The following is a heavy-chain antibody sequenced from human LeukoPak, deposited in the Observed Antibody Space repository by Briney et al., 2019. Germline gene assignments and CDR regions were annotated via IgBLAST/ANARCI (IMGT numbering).Heavy chain of an antibody. CDR3: ARAHCSSTSCYKYWFDP. CDR2: MNPNSGNT. J-gene: IGHJ5*02. V-gene: IGHV1-8*03. CDR1: GYTFTSYD. Sequence: ASVKVSCKASGYTFTSYDINWVRQATGQGLEWMGWMNPNSGNTGYAQKFQGRVTITRNTSKSTAYMELSSLRSEDTAVYYCARAHCSSTSCYKYWFDPWGQGTLVTVSS. D-gene: IGHD2-2*02.